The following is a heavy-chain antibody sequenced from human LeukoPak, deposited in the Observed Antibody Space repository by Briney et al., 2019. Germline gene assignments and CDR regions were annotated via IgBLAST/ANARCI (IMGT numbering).Heavy chain of an antibody. CDR3: ARGGGYSYGSVDY. V-gene: IGHV3-30-3*01. CDR2: ISYDGSNK. D-gene: IGHD5-18*01. CDR1: GFTFSSYA. J-gene: IGHJ4*02. Sequence: PGRSLRLSCAASGFTFSSYAIHWVRQAPGKGLEWVAVISYDGSNKYYADSVKGRFTISRDNSKNTLYLQMNSLRAEDTAVYYCARGGGYSYGSVDYWGQGTLVTVSS.